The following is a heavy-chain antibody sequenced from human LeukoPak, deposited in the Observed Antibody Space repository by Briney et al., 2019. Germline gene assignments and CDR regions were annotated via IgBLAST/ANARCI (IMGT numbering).Heavy chain of an antibody. V-gene: IGHV4-34*01. CDR3: ARLSRIVVVAAAMRSIDYYYMHL. J-gene: IGHJ6*03. CDR1: GGSFSGYY. Sequence: SETLSLTCAAYGGSFSGYYWSWIRQPPGKGLEWIGEINHSGSTNYNPSLKSRVTISVDKSKNQFSLKLSSVTAADTAVYYWARLSRIVVVAAAMRSIDYYYMHLWG. D-gene: IGHD2-2*01. CDR2: INHSGST.